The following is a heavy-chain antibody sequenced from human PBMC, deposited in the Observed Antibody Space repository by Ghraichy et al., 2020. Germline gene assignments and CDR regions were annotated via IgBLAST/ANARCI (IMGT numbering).Heavy chain of an antibody. CDR3: ARDPRSTQALYYYYYYMDV. J-gene: IGHJ6*03. CDR2: INPSGGST. V-gene: IGHV1-46*01. CDR1: GYTFTSYY. Sequence: ASVKVSCKASGYTFTSYYMHWVRQAPGQGLEWMGIINPSGGSTSYAQKFQGRVTMTRDTSMSTVYMELSSLRSEDTAVYYCARDPRSTQALYYYYYYMDVWGKGTTVTVSS.